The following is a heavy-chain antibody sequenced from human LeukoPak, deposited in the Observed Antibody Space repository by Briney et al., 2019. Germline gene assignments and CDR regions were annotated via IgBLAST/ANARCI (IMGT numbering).Heavy chain of an antibody. CDR2: INHSGST. Sequence: SETLSLTCAVYGGSFSGYYWSWIRQPPGKGLEWIGEINHSGSTNYNPSLKSRVTISVDTSKNQFSLKLSSVAAADTAVYYCARIAAAGAFDYWGQGTLVTVSS. V-gene: IGHV4-34*01. J-gene: IGHJ4*02. CDR3: ARIAAAGAFDY. CDR1: GGSFSGYY. D-gene: IGHD6-13*01.